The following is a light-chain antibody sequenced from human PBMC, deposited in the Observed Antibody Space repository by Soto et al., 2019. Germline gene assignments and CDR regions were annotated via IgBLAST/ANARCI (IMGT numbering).Light chain of an antibody. CDR1: SSDVGGYNY. V-gene: IGLV2-8*01. CDR3: SSYAGSNNLVSVV. J-gene: IGLJ2*01. Sequence: QSALTQPPSASGSPGQSVTISCTGTSSDVGGYNYVSWYQQHPGKAPKLMIYEVSNRPSGVPDRFSGSKSGNTASLTVSGLQAEDEADYYCSSYAGSNNLVSVVFGGGTKLTVL. CDR2: EVS.